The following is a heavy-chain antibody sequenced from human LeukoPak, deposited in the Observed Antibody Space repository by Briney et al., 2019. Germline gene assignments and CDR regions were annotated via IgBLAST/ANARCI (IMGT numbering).Heavy chain of an antibody. Sequence: GGSLRLSCAASGFTFSTFAMSWVRQAPGKGLEWVSSISGSGGSTYYAVSVKGRFTISRDNSKYTLYLQMNSLRAEDTAVYYCAKTLVATTYYFDYWGQGTLVTVSS. J-gene: IGHJ4*02. CDR2: ISGSGGST. CDR1: GFTFSTFA. D-gene: IGHD5-12*01. CDR3: AKTLVATTYYFDY. V-gene: IGHV3-23*01.